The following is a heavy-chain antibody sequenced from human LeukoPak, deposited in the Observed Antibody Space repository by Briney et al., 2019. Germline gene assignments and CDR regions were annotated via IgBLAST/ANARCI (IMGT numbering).Heavy chain of an antibody. CDR1: GFTFSSYS. Sequence: PGGSLRLSCAASGFTFSSYSMNWVRQAPGKGLEWVSSISSSSSYINYADSVKGRFTISRDNAKNSLYLQMNSLRAEDTAVHYCARGLQGIDYWGQGTLVTVSS. D-gene: IGHD4-11*01. J-gene: IGHJ4*02. V-gene: IGHV3-21*01. CDR3: ARGLQGIDY. CDR2: ISSSSSYI.